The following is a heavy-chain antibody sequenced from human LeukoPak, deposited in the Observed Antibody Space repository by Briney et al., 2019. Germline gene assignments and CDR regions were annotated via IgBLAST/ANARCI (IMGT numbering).Heavy chain of an antibody. CDR2: ISGSGGST. CDR3: AKTRHNIAVADPYYFDY. V-gene: IGHV3-23*01. J-gene: IGHJ4*02. Sequence: PGGCLRLSCAASGFTFSSYALSWVRQAPGKGLEWVSVISGSGGSTYYADSVKGRFTISRDNSKNTLYLQMNSLRAEDTAVYYCAKTRHNIAVADPYYFDYWGQGTLVTVSS. D-gene: IGHD6-19*01. CDR1: GFTFSSYA.